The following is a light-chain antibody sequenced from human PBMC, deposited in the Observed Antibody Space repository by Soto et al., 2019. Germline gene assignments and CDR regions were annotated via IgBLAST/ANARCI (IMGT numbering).Light chain of an antibody. CDR3: QKYNRVPS. V-gene: IGKV1-27*01. CDR2: AAS. CDR1: QGIRNY. Sequence: DIQMTQSPSSLSASVGDRVTISCRASQGIRNYVAWYQQRPGKAPKLLIYAASTLQSGVPSRFSGSGSGTDFTLTISSLQPEDVATYYCQKYNRVPSFGGGTKVEIK. J-gene: IGKJ4*01.